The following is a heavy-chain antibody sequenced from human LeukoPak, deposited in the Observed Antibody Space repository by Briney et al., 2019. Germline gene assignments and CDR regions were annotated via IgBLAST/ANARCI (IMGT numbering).Heavy chain of an antibody. Sequence: GGSLRLSCAASGFTVSNFWMNWVRQAPGQGLEWVSRINSDGTSTNYADSVKGRLTISRDNTKNTLYLQMNSLTVEDSAFYYCARETWSRGGDAFDIWGRGTMVTVSS. J-gene: IGHJ3*02. D-gene: IGHD3-10*01. CDR2: INSDGTST. CDR3: ARETWSRGGDAFDI. CDR1: GFTVSNFW. V-gene: IGHV3-74*01.